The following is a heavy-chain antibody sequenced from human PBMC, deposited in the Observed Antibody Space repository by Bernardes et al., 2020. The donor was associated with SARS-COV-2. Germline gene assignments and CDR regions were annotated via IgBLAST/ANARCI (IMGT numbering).Heavy chain of an antibody. CDR1: GFTFSSYG. CDR3: ARGTDPRLNFDWLLFDY. J-gene: IGHJ4*02. Sequence: GGSLRLSCAASGFTFSSYGMHWVRQAPGKGLEWVAVIWYDGSNKYYADSVKGRFTISRDNSKNTLYLQMNSLRAEDTAVYYCARGTDPRLNFDWLLFDYWGQGTLVTVSS. CDR2: IWYDGSNK. V-gene: IGHV3-33*01. D-gene: IGHD3-9*01.